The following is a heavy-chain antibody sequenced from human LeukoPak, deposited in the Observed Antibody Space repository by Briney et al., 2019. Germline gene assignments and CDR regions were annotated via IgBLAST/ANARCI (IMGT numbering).Heavy chain of an antibody. CDR1: GGSFSGYY. CDR3: ASPSGWYQGYFDY. CDR2: INHSGST. Sequence: SETLSLTCAVYGGSFSGYYWSWIRQPPGKGLEWIGEINHSGSTNYNPSLKSRVTISVDTSKNQFSLKLSSVTAADTAVYYCASPSGWYQGYFDYWGQGTLVTVPS. V-gene: IGHV4-34*01. D-gene: IGHD6-19*01. J-gene: IGHJ4*02.